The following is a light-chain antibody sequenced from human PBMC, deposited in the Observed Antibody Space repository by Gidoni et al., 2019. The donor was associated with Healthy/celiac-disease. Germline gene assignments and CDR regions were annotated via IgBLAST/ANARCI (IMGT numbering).Light chain of an antibody. Sequence: DIVMTQSPDSLAVSLSERATINCKSSQSVLYSSNNKNYLAWYQQKPGQPPKLLIYWASTRESGVPDRFSGSGSGTDFTLTISSLQAEDVAVYYCQQYYSTPGLTFXGXTKVEIK. V-gene: IGKV4-1*01. J-gene: IGKJ4*01. CDR2: WAS. CDR1: QSVLYSSNNKNY. CDR3: QQYYSTPGLT.